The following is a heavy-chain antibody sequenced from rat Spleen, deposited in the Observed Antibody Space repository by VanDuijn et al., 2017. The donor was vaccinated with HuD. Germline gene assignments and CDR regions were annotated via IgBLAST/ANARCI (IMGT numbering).Heavy chain of an antibody. CDR1: GYSITSSYR. CDR3: ARETNYVYPY. J-gene: IGHJ2*01. D-gene: IGHD1-2*01. V-gene: IGHV3-3*01. Sequence: EVQLQESGPGLVKPSQSLSLTCSVTGYSITSSYRWNWIRKFPGNKLEWMGYIDSVGSTNYNPSLRSRIPIARDTSKNQFVLQVNCVITDDTATYYSARETNYVYPYWGQAVMVTVSS. CDR2: IDSVGST.